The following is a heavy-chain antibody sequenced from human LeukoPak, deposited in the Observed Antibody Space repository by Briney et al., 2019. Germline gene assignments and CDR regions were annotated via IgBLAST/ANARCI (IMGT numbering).Heavy chain of an antibody. V-gene: IGHV3-23*01. CDR2: LSYTGDST. J-gene: IGHJ4*02. CDR3: AKDRVGATLYFDC. CDR1: GFTFSSYA. Sequence: PGGSLRLSCAASGFTFSSYAMSWVRQAPGKGLEWVSGLSYTGDSTYYADSVKGRFTISRDISKNTLYLQMNSLRAEDTAIYYCAKDRVGATLYFDCWGQGTLVTVSS. D-gene: IGHD1-26*01.